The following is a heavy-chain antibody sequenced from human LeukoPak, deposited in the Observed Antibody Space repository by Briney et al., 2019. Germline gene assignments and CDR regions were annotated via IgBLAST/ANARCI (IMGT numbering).Heavy chain of an antibody. D-gene: IGHD6-19*01. J-gene: IGHJ5*02. V-gene: IGHV6-1*01. Sequence: SQTLSLTCAISGDSVSSNSAAWNWIRQSPSRGLEWLGRTYYRSKWYNDYAVKSRININPDTSKNQFSLQLNSVTPEDTAVYYCARGSGWNNWFDPWGQGTLVTVSS. CDR1: GDSVSSNSAA. CDR2: TYYRSKWYN. CDR3: ARGSGWNNWFDP.